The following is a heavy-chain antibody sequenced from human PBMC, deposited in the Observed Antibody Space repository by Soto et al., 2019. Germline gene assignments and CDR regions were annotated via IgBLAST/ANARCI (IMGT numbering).Heavy chain of an antibody. D-gene: IGHD3-10*01. CDR3: ARASIYGHFDY. Sequence: GGSLRLSCAASRFTFSSYGMHWVRQAPGKGLEWVAVIWYDGSSKYYADSVKGRFTISRDNSKNTMYLQMNSLRAEDTALYYCARASIYGHFDYWGQGTLVTVS. J-gene: IGHJ4*02. CDR1: RFTFSSYG. CDR2: IWYDGSSK. V-gene: IGHV3-33*01.